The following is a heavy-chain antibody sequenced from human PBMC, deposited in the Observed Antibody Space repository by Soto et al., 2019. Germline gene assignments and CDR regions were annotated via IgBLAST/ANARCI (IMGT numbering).Heavy chain of an antibody. CDR1: GGNIRSNYNY. V-gene: IGHV4-39*02. J-gene: IGHJ5*02. CDR3: ARLSLYGQPATNWIDP. Sequence: QLQLQESGPGLVKPSETLSLTCTVSGGNIRSNYNYWAWIRQPPGKGLEWIGNVYFTGTTHYNPSLKSRVAISVDGSNNRFSLELRSVTAADTALYYCARLSLYGQPATNWIDPWGPGTLVTVSS. CDR2: VYFTGTT. D-gene: IGHD4-17*01.